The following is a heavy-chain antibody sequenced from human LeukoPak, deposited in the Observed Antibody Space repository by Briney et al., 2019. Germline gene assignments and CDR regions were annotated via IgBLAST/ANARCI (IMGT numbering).Heavy chain of an antibody. CDR2: ISGGGDST. Sequence: GGSLRLSCAASGFTFSSYAMAWVRQAPGKGLEWVSAISGGGDSTYYADSVKGRFTISRVHSKHTLYLQMNRLIAEDTAVYYCAKGQFQTDCSGGSCYVFFDYWGQGTLVTVSS. CDR1: GFTFSSYA. CDR3: AKGQFQTDCSGGSCYVFFDY. J-gene: IGHJ4*02. D-gene: IGHD2-15*01. V-gene: IGHV3-23*01.